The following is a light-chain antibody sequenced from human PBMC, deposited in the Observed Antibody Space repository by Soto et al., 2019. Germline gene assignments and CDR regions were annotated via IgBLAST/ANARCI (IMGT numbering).Light chain of an antibody. CDR3: QQYGSSPIT. Sequence: EIVLTQSPGTLSLSPGERATLSCRASQSVSSSYLAWYQQKPGQAPRLLIYGASSRATGIPDRFSGSGSGTDFFTLTINRLEPEDFAVYYCQQYGSSPITFGQGTRLEIK. CDR2: GAS. V-gene: IGKV3-20*01. J-gene: IGKJ5*01. CDR1: QSVSSSY.